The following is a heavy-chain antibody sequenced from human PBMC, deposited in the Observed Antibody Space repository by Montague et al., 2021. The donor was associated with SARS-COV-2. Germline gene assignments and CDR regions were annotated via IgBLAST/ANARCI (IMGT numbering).Heavy chain of an antibody. V-gene: IGHV4-34*01. CDR1: GGSFSDYH. CDR2: INHCGST. D-gene: IGHD1-1*01. J-gene: IGHJ4*02. CDR3: ARGAPGY. Sequence: SETLPLTCAVYGGSFSDYHWTWIRQSPGEGLERIGQINHCGSTKYNPSLKSRVTISIDTSKKQFSLKLTSVTAADTAVYYCARGAPGYWGQGTLVTVSS.